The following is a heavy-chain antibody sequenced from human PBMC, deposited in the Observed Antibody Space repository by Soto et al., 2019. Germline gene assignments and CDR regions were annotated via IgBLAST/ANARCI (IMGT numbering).Heavy chain of an antibody. CDR1: GFTVSSNY. Sequence: GSLRLSCAASGFTVSSNYMSWVRQAPGKGLEWVSVIYSGGSTYYADSVKGRFTISRDNSKNTLYLQMNSLRAEDTAVYYCARGRDDSIFGVNYFDYWGQGTLVTVSS. CDR2: IYSGGST. J-gene: IGHJ4*02. CDR3: ARGRDDSIFGVNYFDY. V-gene: IGHV3-66*01. D-gene: IGHD3-22*01.